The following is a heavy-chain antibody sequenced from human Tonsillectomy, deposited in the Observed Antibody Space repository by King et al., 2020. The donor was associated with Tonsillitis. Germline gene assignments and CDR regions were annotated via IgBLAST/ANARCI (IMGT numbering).Heavy chain of an antibody. CDR1: GFTFSNYA. V-gene: IGHV3-30*04. CDR3: ERDLMSGDWNDPLGYFDY. CDR2: IAYEGREK. D-gene: IGHD1-1*01. Sequence: VQLVESGGGVVQPGRSLRLSCAASGFTFSNYAMHWVRQAPGKGLEGVAIIAYEGREKYYADSVKGRFTINRDNSKNKMYVQMNSLRAEDTAVYYCERDLMSGDWNDPLGYFDYWGQGTLVTVSS. J-gene: IGHJ4*02.